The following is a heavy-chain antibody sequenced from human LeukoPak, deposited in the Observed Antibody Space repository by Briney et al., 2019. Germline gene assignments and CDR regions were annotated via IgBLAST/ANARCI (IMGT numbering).Heavy chain of an antibody. D-gene: IGHD3-10*01. CDR3: ARENYYGSGSLDY. CDR1: GFTLSSYA. CDR2: ISYDGTNK. Sequence: GGSLRLSCAASGFTLSSYAMHWVRQAPGKGLEWVAFISYDGTNKYYADSVKGRFTISRDKSKNTLYLQMNSLRAEDTAVYYCARENYYGSGSLDYWGQGTLVTVSS. V-gene: IGHV3-30-3*01. J-gene: IGHJ4*02.